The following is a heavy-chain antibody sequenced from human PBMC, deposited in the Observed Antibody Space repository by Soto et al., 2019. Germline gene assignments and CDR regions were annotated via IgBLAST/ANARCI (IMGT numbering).Heavy chain of an antibody. CDR2: ISGSGGST. J-gene: IGHJ5*02. Sequence: GGSLRLSCAASGFTFSSYAMSWVRQAPGKGLEWVSAISGSGGSTYYADSVKGRSTISRDNSKNTLYLQMNSLRAEDTAVYYCAKGFGAAGDHMDWFDPWGQGTLVTVSS. V-gene: IGHV3-23*01. D-gene: IGHD6-13*01. CDR1: GFTFSSYA. CDR3: AKGFGAAGDHMDWFDP.